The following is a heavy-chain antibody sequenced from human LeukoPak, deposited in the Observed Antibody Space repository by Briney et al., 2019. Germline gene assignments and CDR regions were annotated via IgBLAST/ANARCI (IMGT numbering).Heavy chain of an antibody. V-gene: IGHV4-34*01. CDR1: GGSFSAYY. Sequence: PSETLSLTCTVSGGSFSAYYWSWIRQPPGKGLEWIGEINHSGSTNFNPSLKSRVTMSLDTSKNQFSLNLSSVTAADTAVYYCARGQVVRDYWGQGTLVTVSS. D-gene: IGHD2-15*01. J-gene: IGHJ4*02. CDR2: INHSGST. CDR3: ARGQVVRDY.